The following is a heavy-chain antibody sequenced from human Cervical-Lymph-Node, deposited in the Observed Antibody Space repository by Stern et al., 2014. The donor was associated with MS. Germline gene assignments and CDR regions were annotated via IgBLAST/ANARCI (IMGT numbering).Heavy chain of an antibody. CDR3: AREGGNTAEYFQH. D-gene: IGHD4-23*01. V-gene: IGHV3-33*01. Sequence: VQLLESGGGVVQPGRSLRLSCAASGFTFSSSGMHWVRQAPGKGLEWLAIIYYDGSNRYYADSVNGRFTISRDNSKNTLYLQMNSLRAEDTAVYYCAREGGNTAEYFQHWGQGTLVTVSS. CDR2: IYYDGSNR. J-gene: IGHJ1*01. CDR1: GFTFSSSG.